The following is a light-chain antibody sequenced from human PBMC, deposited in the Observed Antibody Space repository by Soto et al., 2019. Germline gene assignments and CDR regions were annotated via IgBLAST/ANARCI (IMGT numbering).Light chain of an antibody. CDR1: QSVSSN. Sequence: EIVMTQSPATLSVSPGERATLSCRASQSVSSNLAWYQQKPGQAPRLLIYGASTRATGIPARFSGSGSGTEFTLTISSLQSEDFATYYCQQFSNYPLTFGGGTKVEIK. V-gene: IGKV3-15*01. J-gene: IGKJ4*01. CDR2: GAS. CDR3: QQFSNYPLT.